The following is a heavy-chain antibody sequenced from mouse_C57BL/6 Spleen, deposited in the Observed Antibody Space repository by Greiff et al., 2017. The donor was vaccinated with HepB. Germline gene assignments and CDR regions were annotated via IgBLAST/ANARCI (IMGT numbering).Heavy chain of an antibody. D-gene: IGHD1-1*01. J-gene: IGHJ3*01. CDR2: ILPGSGSN. V-gene: IGHV1-9*01. CDR1: GYTFTGYW. Sequence: QVQLQQSGAELMKPGASVKLSCKATGYTFTGYWIEWVKQRPGHGLEWIGEILPGSGSNNYNETFKGKATFTADTSYNTAYMQLSSLPTEDSAIYSCARNYGSSYGGFAYWGQGTLVTVSA. CDR3: ARNYGSSYGGFAY.